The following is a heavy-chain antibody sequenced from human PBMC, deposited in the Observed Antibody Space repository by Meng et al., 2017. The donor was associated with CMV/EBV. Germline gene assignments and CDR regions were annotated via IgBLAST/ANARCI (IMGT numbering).Heavy chain of an antibody. V-gene: IGHV4-34*01. Sequence: YGGSLRGYYWSWIRQPPGKGLEWIGEINHSGSTNYNLSLKSRVTISVDTSKNQFSLKLSSVTAADTAVYYCASLRTIFGVVPSNDYWGQGTLVTVSS. CDR1: GGSLRGYY. CDR2: INHSGST. J-gene: IGHJ4*02. CDR3: ASLRTIFGVVPSNDY. D-gene: IGHD3-3*01.